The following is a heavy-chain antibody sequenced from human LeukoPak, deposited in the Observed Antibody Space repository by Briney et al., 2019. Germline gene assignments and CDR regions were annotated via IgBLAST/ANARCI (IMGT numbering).Heavy chain of an antibody. CDR1: GGSFSSGSYY. CDR2: IYYSGST. D-gene: IGHD2-21*01. CDR3: ARGTYTGYIAVPDY. V-gene: IGHV4-61*01. J-gene: IGHJ4*02. Sequence: PSETLSLTCNVSGGSFSSGSYYWSWIRQPPGKGLEWIGYIYYSGSTNYNPSLKSRVTISVDTSKNQFSLKLSSVTAADTAVYYCARGTYTGYIAVPDYWGQGTLVTVSS.